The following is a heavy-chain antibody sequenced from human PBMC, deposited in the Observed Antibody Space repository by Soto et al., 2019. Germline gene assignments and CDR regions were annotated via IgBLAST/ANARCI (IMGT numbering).Heavy chain of an antibody. J-gene: IGHJ6*02. D-gene: IGHD3-3*01. CDR1: GGTFSSYA. V-gene: IGHV1-69*13. Sequence: GASVKVSCKASGGTFSSYAISWVRQAPGQGLEWMGGIIPIFGTANYAQKFQGRVTITADESTSTAYMELSSLRSEDTAVYYCARLFLVRSHYGMDVWGQGTTVTVSS. CDR3: ARLFLVRSHYGMDV. CDR2: IIPIFGTA.